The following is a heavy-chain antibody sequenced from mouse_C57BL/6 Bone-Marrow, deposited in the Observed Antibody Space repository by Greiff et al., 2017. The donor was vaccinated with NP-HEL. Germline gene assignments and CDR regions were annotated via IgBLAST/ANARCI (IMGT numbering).Heavy chain of an antibody. D-gene: IGHD4-1*01. Sequence: EVNLVESEGGLVQPGSSMKLSCTASGFTFSDYYMAWVRQVPEKGLEWVANINYDGSSTYYLDSLKSRFIISRDNAKNILYLQMSSLKSEDTATYYCAREGGNWDYFDYWGQGTTLTVSS. CDR2: INYDGSST. CDR3: AREGGNWDYFDY. CDR1: GFTFSDYY. V-gene: IGHV5-16*01. J-gene: IGHJ2*01.